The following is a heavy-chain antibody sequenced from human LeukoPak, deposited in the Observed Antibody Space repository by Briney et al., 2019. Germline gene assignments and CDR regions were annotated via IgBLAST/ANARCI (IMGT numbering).Heavy chain of an antibody. V-gene: IGHV3-7*01. CDR3: ARENEQQHLAFDI. D-gene: IGHD6-13*01. CDR2: IKQDGSEK. Sequence: GGSLRLSCAASGFTFSSYWMSWVRQAPGKGLEWVANIKQDGSEKYYVDSVKGRFTISRDNAKNSLYLQMNSLRAEDTAVYYCARENEQQHLAFDIWGQGTVVTVSS. J-gene: IGHJ3*02. CDR1: GFTFSSYW.